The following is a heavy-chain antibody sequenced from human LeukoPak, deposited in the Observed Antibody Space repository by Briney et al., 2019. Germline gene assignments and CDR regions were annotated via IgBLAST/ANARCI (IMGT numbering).Heavy chain of an antibody. CDR3: ARDRGGDRKFDI. CDR1: GFTFSSYE. J-gene: IGHJ3*02. CDR2: ISSSGSTI. D-gene: IGHD1-14*01. V-gene: IGHV3-48*03. Sequence: GGSLRLSCAASGFTFSSYEMNWVRQAPGKGLEWVSYISSSGSTIYYADSVKGRFTISRDNAKNSLYLQMNSLRAEDTAVYYCARDRGGDRKFDIWGQGTMVTVSS.